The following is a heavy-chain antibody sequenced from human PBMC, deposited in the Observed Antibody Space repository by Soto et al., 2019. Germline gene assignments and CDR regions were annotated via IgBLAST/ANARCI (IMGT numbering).Heavy chain of an antibody. J-gene: IGHJ3*02. Sequence: GGSLRLSCAASGFTFSSYSMNWVRQAPGKGLEWVAVISYDGSNKYYADSVKGRFTISRDNSKNTLYLQMNSLRSDDTAVYYCARDWWFPPFVVVPADAIADNDAFDIWGQGTMVTVSS. CDR2: ISYDGSNK. CDR3: ARDWWFPPFVVVPADAIADNDAFDI. CDR1: GFTFSSYS. D-gene: IGHD2-2*01. V-gene: IGHV3-30*03.